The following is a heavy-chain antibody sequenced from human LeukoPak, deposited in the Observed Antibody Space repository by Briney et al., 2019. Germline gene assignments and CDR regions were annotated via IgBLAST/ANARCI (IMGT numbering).Heavy chain of an antibody. CDR2: IYYSGST. Sequence: PSETLSLTCTVSGGSISSYYWSWIRQPPGKGLEGIGYIYYSGSTNYNPSLKSRVTISVDTSKNQFSLKLSSVTAADTAVYYCARDPRYCSGGSCYSVLDYWGRGTLVTVSS. J-gene: IGHJ4*02. CDR3: ARDPRYCSGGSCYSVLDY. D-gene: IGHD2-15*01. CDR1: GGSISSYY. V-gene: IGHV4-59*01.